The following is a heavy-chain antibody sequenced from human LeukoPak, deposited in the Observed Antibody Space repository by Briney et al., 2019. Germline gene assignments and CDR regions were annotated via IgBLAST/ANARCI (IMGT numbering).Heavy chain of an antibody. J-gene: IGHJ6*03. CDR3: TRGSADSSRGYMDV. D-gene: IGHD3-22*01. V-gene: IGHV3-73*01. Sequence: GGSKRLSCAASGFMFSGSAMHWLRQASGKGLEWVGRIRSKANNYATAYAASVKGRFTISRDDSKNTAYLQMNSLKTEDTAVYYCTRGSADSSRGYMDVWGKGTTVTVSS. CDR2: IRSKANNYAT. CDR1: GFMFSGSA.